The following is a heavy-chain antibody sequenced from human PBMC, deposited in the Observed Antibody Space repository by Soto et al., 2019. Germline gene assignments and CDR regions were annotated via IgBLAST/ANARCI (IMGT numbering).Heavy chain of an antibody. CDR2: INSDGST. D-gene: IGHD2-8*01. CDR3: VRDNGGY. CDR1: GFTFNKYP. Sequence: VQVVASGGGLVQPGGSLRLSCAASGFTFNKYPFYWVRQAAGKGLVWVSRINSDGSTFYVDSVRGRFTISRGNAKDTLYLQMNGLRVEDTAVYFCVRDNGGYWGQGTRVTVSS. J-gene: IGHJ4*02. V-gene: IGHV3-74*01.